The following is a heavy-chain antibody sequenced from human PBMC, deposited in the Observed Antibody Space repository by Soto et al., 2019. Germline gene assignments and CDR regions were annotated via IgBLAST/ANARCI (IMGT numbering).Heavy chain of an antibody. V-gene: IGHV4-61*08. D-gene: IGHD1-26*01. J-gene: IGHJ4*02. CDR3: AREYSNSPEAFDS. Sequence: SETVSLTCTVSCGSVNGDDYYWSWIRQPPGKGLEWIGYIYSTGRTNYNPSLMSRVTISLDTSRNQFSLKLSSVTAADTAVFYCAREYSNSPEAFDSWGQGTLVTVSS. CDR1: CGSVNGDDYY. CDR2: IYSTGRT.